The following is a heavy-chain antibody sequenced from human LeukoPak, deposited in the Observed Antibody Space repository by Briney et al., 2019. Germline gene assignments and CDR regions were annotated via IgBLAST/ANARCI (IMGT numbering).Heavy chain of an antibody. V-gene: IGHV1-18*01. CDR3: ARDRVVVPAAFDY. D-gene: IGHD2-2*01. CDR2: ISAYNGNT. Sequence: ASVKVSCKASGYTFTSYGISWVRQAPGQGLEWMGWISAYNGNTNFAQKLQGRVTMTTDTSTSTAYMELSRLRSDDTAVYYCARDRVVVPAAFDYWGQGTLVTVSS. J-gene: IGHJ4*02. CDR1: GYTFTSYG.